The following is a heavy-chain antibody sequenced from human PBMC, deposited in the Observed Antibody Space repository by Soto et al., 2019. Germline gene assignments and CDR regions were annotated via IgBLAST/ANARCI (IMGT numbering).Heavy chain of an antibody. Sequence: GSLRLSCAASGFTFSSYGMHWVRQAPGKGLEWVSVISYDGSNKYYADSVKGRFTISRDNSKNTLYLQMNSLRAEDTAVYYCAKEGLRSYYFDYWGQGTLVTVSS. D-gene: IGHD4-17*01. V-gene: IGHV3-30*18. CDR3: AKEGLRSYYFDY. CDR2: ISYDGSNK. CDR1: GFTFSSYG. J-gene: IGHJ4*02.